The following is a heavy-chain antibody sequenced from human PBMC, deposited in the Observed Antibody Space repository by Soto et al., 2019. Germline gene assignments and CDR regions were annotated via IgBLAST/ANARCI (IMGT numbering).Heavy chain of an antibody. CDR2: IDPSDSYT. V-gene: IGHV5-10-1*01. D-gene: IGHD3-22*01. J-gene: IGHJ6*02. CDR3: ARHPPRGPYDSSGYPYGGYGMDV. Sequence: PGESLKISCKGSGYSFTSYWISWVRQMPGKGLEWMGRIDPSDSYTNYSPSFQGHVTISADKSISTAYLQWSSLKASETAMYYCARHPPRGPYDSSGYPYGGYGMDVWGQGTTVTVSS. CDR1: GYSFTSYW.